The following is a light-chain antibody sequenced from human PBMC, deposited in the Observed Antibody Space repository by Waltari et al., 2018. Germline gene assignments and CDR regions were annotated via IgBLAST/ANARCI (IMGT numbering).Light chain of an antibody. J-gene: IGLJ3*02. Sequence: QSALTQPASVSGSPGQAITISCTGSSSDVGANNYVYWYGQYPGKAPQVLIYEVSNRPSGVSNRVSGAKSGNTASLTISGLQAEDEADYYCLSYTNTAVRVFGGGTRLTVL. CDR2: EVS. CDR1: SSDVGANNY. V-gene: IGLV2-14*01. CDR3: LSYTNTAVRV.